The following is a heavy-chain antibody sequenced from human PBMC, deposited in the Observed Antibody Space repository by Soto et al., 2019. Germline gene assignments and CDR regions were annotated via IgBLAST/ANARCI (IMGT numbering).Heavy chain of an antibody. D-gene: IGHD2-15*01. Sequence: SETLSLTCTVSGGSMSNYYWSWIRQSPGKGLEWIGYIYYSGSTNYNPSLKSRVTISADTSKNQFSLRLSSVTAADTAVYYCGRSFAVADTLDPWGQGNLVTVSS. CDR3: GRSFAVADTLDP. CDR1: GGSMSNYY. V-gene: IGHV4-59*01. CDR2: IYYSGST. J-gene: IGHJ5*02.